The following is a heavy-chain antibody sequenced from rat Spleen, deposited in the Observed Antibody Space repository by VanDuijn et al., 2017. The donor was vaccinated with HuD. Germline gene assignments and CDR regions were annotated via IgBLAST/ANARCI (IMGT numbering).Heavy chain of an antibody. Sequence: EVQLVESGGGLVQPGRSLKLSCAASGFTFSEYNMAWVRQAPTKGLEWVAAISYDGTSTYYRDSVKGRFTISRDNAKTTLYLQMDSLRSEDTATYYCARRYDFDYWGQGVMVTVSS. J-gene: IGHJ2*01. D-gene: IGHD1-11*01. CDR3: ARRYDFDY. CDR1: GFTFSEYN. V-gene: IGHV5-29*01. CDR2: ISYDGTST.